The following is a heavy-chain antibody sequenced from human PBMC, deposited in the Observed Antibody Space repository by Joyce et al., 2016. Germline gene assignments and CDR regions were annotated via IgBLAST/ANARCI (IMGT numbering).Heavy chain of an antibody. V-gene: IGHV3-74*03. D-gene: IGHD4-23*01. Sequence: EVQLVESGGGLVQPGGSLRLSCAASGFTFSSYWMYWVRKGPGKGLVWVSRINRDGSSTTYADSVKGRFTISRDNAKNTLYLQMNSLRAEDTAVYYCARLRRWSGPSDCWGQGTLVTVSS. CDR3: ARLRRWSGPSDC. J-gene: IGHJ4*02. CDR2: INRDGSST. CDR1: GFTFSSYW.